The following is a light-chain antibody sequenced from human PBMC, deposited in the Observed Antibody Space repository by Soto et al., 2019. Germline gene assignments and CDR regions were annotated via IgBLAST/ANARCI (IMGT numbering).Light chain of an antibody. CDR1: QSVCSY. V-gene: IGKV3-11*01. J-gene: IGKJ4*01. Sequence: EIVLTQSPATLSLSPGERATLSCRASQSVCSYLIWYQQKPGQAPRLLIYDASIRATGSPARFTGSGSGTDFTLAISSLDPEDFAVYYCQQRHNWPPLTFGGGTKVEI. CDR3: QQRHNWPPLT. CDR2: DAS.